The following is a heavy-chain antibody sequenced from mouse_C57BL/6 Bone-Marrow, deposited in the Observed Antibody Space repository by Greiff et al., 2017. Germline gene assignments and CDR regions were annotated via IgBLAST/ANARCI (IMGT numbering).Heavy chain of an antibody. CDR1: GYAFTNYL. Sequence: QVQLKESGAELVRPGTSVKVSCKASGYAFTNYLIEWVKQRPGQGLEWIGVINPGSGGTNYNEKFKGKATLTADKSSSTAYMQLSSLTSEDSAVYFCARRGGLYDGYYGGFAYWGQGTLVTVSA. D-gene: IGHD2-3*01. CDR2: INPGSGGT. CDR3: ARRGGLYDGYYGGFAY. V-gene: IGHV1-54*01. J-gene: IGHJ3*01.